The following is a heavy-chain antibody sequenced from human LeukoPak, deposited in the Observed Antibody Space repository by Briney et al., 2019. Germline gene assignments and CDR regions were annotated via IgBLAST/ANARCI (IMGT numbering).Heavy chain of an antibody. CDR3: ARACSSTSCHFRYYGMDV. CDR1: GYSLTSYW. J-gene: IGHJ6*02. Sequence: GESLKISCKGSGYSLTSYWIGWVRQMPGKGLEWMGIIYPGDSDTRYSPSFQGQVTISAGKSISTTYLQWSSLKASDTAMYYCARACSSTSCHFRYYGMDVWGQGTTVTVSS. D-gene: IGHD2-2*01. V-gene: IGHV5-51*01. CDR2: IYPGDSDT.